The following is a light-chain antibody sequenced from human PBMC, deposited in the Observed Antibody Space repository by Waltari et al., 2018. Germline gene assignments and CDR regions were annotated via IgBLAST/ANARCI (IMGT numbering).Light chain of an antibody. Sequence: DIQMTQSPSSLSASVGDRVTITCRASQSISSYLNWYQQRPGKAPKLLIYAASSLHSGVPSRFGSSGSGTDFTLTISNLQPEDFATYYCQQSYSTPWMFGQGTKVEIK. J-gene: IGKJ1*01. CDR3: QQSYSTPWM. CDR2: AAS. CDR1: QSISSY. V-gene: IGKV1-39*01.